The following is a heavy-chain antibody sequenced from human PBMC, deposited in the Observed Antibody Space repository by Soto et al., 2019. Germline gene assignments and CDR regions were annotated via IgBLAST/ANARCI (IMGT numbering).Heavy chain of an antibody. CDR1: GGSISSTNW. J-gene: IGHJ6*02. D-gene: IGHD3-22*01. V-gene: IGHV4-4*02. CDR2: IYHTGNT. CDR3: ARSPDSSGYYPRRYYYGMDV. Sequence: SETLSLTCYVSGGSISSTNWWTWVRQPPGKGLEWIGEIYHTGNTNYNPSVRSRVTISVDKSNNEFSLNLRAVTAADTAVYYWARSPDSSGYYPRRYYYGMDVWGQGTTVTVSS.